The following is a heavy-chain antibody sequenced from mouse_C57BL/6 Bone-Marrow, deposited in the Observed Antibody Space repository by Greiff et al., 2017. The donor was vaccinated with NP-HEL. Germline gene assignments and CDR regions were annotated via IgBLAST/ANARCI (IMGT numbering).Heavy chain of an antibody. CDR3: ARGGAYYSNFWYFDV. CDR1: GYTFTDYN. D-gene: IGHD2-5*01. J-gene: IGHJ1*03. Sequence: VQLKESGPELVKPGASVKIPCKASGYTFTDYNMDWVKQSHGKSLEWIGDINPNNGGTIYNQKFKGKATLTVDKSSSTAYMELRSLTSEDTAVYYCARGGAYYSNFWYFDVWGTGTTVTVSS. V-gene: IGHV1-18*01. CDR2: INPNNGGT.